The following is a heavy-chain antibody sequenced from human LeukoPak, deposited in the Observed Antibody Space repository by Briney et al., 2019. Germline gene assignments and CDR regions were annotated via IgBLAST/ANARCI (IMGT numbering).Heavy chain of an antibody. V-gene: IGHV4-39*07. Sequence: KPSETLSLTCTVSGGSISSYYWSWIRQPPGKGLEWIGSIYYSGSTYYNPSLKSRVTISVDTSKNQFSLKLRSVTAADTAVYYGGRETSQKGAHYMDVWGKGTTVTISS. CDR1: GGSISSYY. D-gene: IGHD3-16*01. CDR2: IYYSGST. J-gene: IGHJ6*03. CDR3: GRETSQKGAHYMDV.